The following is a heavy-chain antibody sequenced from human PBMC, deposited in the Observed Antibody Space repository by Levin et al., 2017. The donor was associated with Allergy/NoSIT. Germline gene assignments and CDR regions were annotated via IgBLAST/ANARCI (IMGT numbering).Heavy chain of an antibody. CDR3: AKVPPYFDFSSGYLFDY. CDR1: GFTFSSYA. J-gene: IGHJ4*02. Sequence: SCAASGFTFSSYAMSWVRQAPGKGLEWVSHISDSGGSTYYADSVKGRFTISRDNSKNTLYLQMSSLRDEDTALYYCAKVPPYFDFSSGYLFDYWGQGTLVTVSS. V-gene: IGHV3-23*01. CDR2: ISDSGGST. D-gene: IGHD3-3*01.